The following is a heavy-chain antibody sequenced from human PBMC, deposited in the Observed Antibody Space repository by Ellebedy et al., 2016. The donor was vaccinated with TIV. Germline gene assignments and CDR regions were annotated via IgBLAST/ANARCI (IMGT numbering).Heavy chain of an antibody. Sequence: ASVKVSCKASGYTFTGYYMHWVRQAPGQGLEWMGWINPNSGGTNYAQKFQGRVTMTRDTSISTAYMELSRLRSDDTAVYYCARDRIAVAGYYYGMDVWGQGTTVTVSS. CDR3: ARDRIAVAGYYYGMDV. J-gene: IGHJ6*02. D-gene: IGHD6-19*01. CDR1: GYTFTGYY. V-gene: IGHV1-2*02. CDR2: INPNSGGT.